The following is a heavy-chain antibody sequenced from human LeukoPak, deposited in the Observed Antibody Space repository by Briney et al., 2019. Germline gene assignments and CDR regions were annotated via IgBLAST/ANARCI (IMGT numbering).Heavy chain of an antibody. CDR2: IIPIFGTA. V-gene: IGHV1-69*05. Sequence: SVKVSCKASGGTFSSYAISWVRQAPGQGLEWMGGIIPIFGTANYAQKFQGRVTMTRNTSISTAYMELSSLRSEDTAVYYCARGKTSVFKDDAFDIWGQGTMVTVPS. D-gene: IGHD4-17*01. CDR1: GGTFSSYA. J-gene: IGHJ3*02. CDR3: ARGKTSVFKDDAFDI.